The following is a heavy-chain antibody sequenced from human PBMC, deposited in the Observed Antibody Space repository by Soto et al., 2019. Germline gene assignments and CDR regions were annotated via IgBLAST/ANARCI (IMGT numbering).Heavy chain of an antibody. J-gene: IGHJ4*02. CDR2: IYYSGST. D-gene: IGHD6-6*01. CDR3: ARLEVGHSDY. Sequence: SETLSLTCTVSGGSISSSSYYWGWIRQPPGKGLEWIGSIYYSGSTYYNPSLKIRVTISVGTSKNQFTLKLSSVTAADTAVYYCARLEVGHSDYWGQGTLVTVSS. V-gene: IGHV4-39*01. CDR1: GGSISSSSYY.